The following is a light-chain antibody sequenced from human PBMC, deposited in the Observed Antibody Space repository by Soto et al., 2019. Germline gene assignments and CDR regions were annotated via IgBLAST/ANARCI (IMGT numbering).Light chain of an antibody. CDR3: QQSYSTSPIT. V-gene: IGKV1-39*01. CDR2: AAS. CDR1: ETISTF. J-gene: IGKJ5*01. Sequence: DIQMTQSPPSLSASVGDRVTMTCRASETISTFLNWYQHKPGKAPKLLIYAASRLQSGVPSRFSGSGSGTDFTLTINGLQPEDFASYYCQQSYSTSPITFGQGTRLEI.